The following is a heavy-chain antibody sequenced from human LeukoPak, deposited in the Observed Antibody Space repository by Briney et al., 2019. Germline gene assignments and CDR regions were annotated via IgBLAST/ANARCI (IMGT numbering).Heavy chain of an antibody. V-gene: IGHV3-30*02. CDR2: IRYDGGNK. D-gene: IGHD6-13*01. J-gene: IGHJ4*02. Sequence: GGSLRLSCAASGFTFSSYGMQWVRQAPGKGLEWVAFIRYDGGNKYYADSVKGRFTISRDNSKNTLYLEMNSLRAEDTAVYYCARDIGRSSWSDYWGQGTLVTVSS. CDR1: GFTFSSYG. CDR3: ARDIGRSSWSDY.